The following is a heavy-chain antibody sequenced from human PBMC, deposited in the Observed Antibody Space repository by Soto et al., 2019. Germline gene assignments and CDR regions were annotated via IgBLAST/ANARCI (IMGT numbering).Heavy chain of an antibody. Sequence: GASLKVSCKAPADTFTSYYIHWVRQAPGHGLEWRGIINPNGGSTRLAQTFKGRITMTTDTATSTVYMELRSLRSEDTALYYCATSSCGFFGIIIKGSNCLAPWGQGSLVTVSS. V-gene: IGHV1-46*01. CDR2: INPNGGST. D-gene: IGHD3-10*01. CDR3: ATSSCGFFGIIIKGSNCLAP. CDR1: ADTFTSYY. J-gene: IGHJ5*01.